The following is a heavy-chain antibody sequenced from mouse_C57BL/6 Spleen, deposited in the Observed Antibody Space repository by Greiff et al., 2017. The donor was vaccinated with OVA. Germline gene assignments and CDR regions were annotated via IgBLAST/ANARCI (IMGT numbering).Heavy chain of an antibody. Sequence: QVQLQQSGAELVKPGASVKISCKASGYAFSSYWMNWVKQRPGKGLEWIGQIYPGDGDTNYNGKFKGKATLTADKSSSTAYMQLSSLTSEDSAVYFCAREYLSTGLFAYWGQGTLVTVSA. CDR1: GYAFSSYW. CDR3: AREYLSTGLFAY. CDR2: IYPGDGDT. D-gene: IGHD1-1*01. V-gene: IGHV1-80*01. J-gene: IGHJ3*01.